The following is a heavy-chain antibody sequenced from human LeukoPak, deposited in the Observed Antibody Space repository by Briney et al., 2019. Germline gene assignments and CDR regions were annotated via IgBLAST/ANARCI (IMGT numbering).Heavy chain of an antibody. V-gene: IGHV3-11*01. D-gene: IGHD3-22*01. J-gene: IGHJ4*02. CDR3: ARDASYYYDSSGYYGY. Sequence: PGGSLRLSCAASGFTFSDYYMSWIRQAPGKGLEWASYISSSGSTIYYADSVKGRFTISRDNAKNSLYQQMNSLRAEDTAVYYCARDASYYYDSSGYYGYWGQGTLVTVSS. CDR1: GFTFSDYY. CDR2: ISSSGSTI.